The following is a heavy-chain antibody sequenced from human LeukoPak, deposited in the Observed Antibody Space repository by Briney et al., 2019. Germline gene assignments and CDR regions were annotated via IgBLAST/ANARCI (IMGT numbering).Heavy chain of an antibody. D-gene: IGHD4-17*01. CDR2: INPNSGGT. CDR3: ARGDTVTTGPFDY. CDR1: GYNFIGHY. Sequence: ASVKVSCKTSGYNFIGHYIHWVRQAPGQGLEWMGRINPNSGGTNSAQKFQGRVTMTRDTSISTAYMELTRLRSDDTAVYYCARGDTVTTGPFDYWGQGTLVTVSS. V-gene: IGHV1-2*06. J-gene: IGHJ4*02.